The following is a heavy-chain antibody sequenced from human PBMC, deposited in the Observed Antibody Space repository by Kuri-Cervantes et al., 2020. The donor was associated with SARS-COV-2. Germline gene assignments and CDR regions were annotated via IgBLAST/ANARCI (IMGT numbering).Heavy chain of an antibody. D-gene: IGHD3-22*01. V-gene: IGHV5-10-1*01. CDR3: VRCYDSSGYPDY. J-gene: IGHJ4*02. Sequence: GESLKISCQGSGYSFKNFWISWVRQMPGKGLEWMGRIDPSDSYTHYNPSFQGHVTISADKSISTAYLEWSSLRASDTAMYFCVRCYDSSGYPDYWGQGTLVTVSS. CDR1: GYSFKNFW. CDR2: IDPSDSYT.